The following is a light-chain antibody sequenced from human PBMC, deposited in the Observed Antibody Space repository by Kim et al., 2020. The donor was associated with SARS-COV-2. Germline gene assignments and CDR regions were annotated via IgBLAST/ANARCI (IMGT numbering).Light chain of an antibody. J-gene: IGKJ2*01. CDR3: QQSHSTPYT. V-gene: IGKV1-39*01. CDR1: QTISTF. Sequence: DIQMTQSPSSLSGSIGDRVTITCRASQTISTFLNWYQQKPGKAPKLLISAASSLASGAPSRFSGSGSGTDFTLTISSLQPEDFATYYCQQSHSTPYTFGQGTKLEI. CDR2: AAS.